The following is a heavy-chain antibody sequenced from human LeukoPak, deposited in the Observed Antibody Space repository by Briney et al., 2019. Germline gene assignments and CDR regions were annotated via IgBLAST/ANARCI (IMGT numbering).Heavy chain of an antibody. D-gene: IGHD6-13*01. V-gene: IGHV3-74*01. J-gene: IGHJ6*02. CDR1: GVTFSSYW. Sequence: GGSLRLSCAASGVTFSSYWMHWVRQAPGKGLVWVSRINSDGSSTSYADSVKGRFTISRDNAKNTLYLQMNSLRAEDTAVYYCARDGIAAAGAYYYYGMDVWGQGTTVTVSS. CDR2: INSDGSST. CDR3: ARDGIAAAGAYYYYGMDV.